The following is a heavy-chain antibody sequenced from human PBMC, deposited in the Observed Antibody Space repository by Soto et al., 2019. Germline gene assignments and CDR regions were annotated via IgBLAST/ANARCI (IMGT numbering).Heavy chain of an antibody. D-gene: IGHD2-2*01. CDR1: GLSLSNGKLG. V-gene: IGHV2-26*01. J-gene: IGHJ5*02. Sequence: VSGPYAGEPTETLTLTCTVSGLSLSNGKLGVSWIRQPPGKALEWLAHIFSNDDKSYSTSLRSRVTISKDTSRSQVVLTMTNMDPLDSATYYCALIKDCSRTDCYLASFDPWGQGTLVTVSS. CDR3: ALIKDCSRTDCYLASFDP. CDR2: IFSNDDK.